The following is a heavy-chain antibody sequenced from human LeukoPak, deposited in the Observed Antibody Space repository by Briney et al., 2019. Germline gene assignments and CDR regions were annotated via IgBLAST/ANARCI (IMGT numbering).Heavy chain of an antibody. CDR1: GGSISIGDYY. J-gene: IGHJ4*02. CDR3: ASTKRGKYCSSTSCYIFDY. V-gene: IGHV4-30-4*01. D-gene: IGHD2-2*02. CDR2: IYYSGST. Sequence: SQGLSLTFTVSGGSISIGDYYWSWIRQPPGEGLEWIGYIYYSGSTYYNPSLKTRVTISVDTSKNQFSLKLSSVTAADTAVYYCASTKRGKYCSSTSCYIFDYWGQGTLVTVSS.